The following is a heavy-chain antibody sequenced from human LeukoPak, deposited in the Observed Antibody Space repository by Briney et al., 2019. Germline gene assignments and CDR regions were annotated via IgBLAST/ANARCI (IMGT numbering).Heavy chain of an antibody. D-gene: IGHD3-3*01. J-gene: IGHJ4*02. CDR3: ARGITIFGVVTGFDY. Sequence: PSETLSLTCTVSGGSISSHYWSWIRLPPGKGLEWIGYIYYSGSTNYNPSLKSRVTISVDTSKNQFSLKLSSVTAADTAVYYCARGITIFGVVTGFDYWGQGTLVTVSS. CDR1: GGSISSHY. CDR2: IYYSGST. V-gene: IGHV4-59*11.